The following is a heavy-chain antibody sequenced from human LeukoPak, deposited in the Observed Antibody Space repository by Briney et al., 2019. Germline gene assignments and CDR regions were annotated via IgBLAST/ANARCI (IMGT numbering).Heavy chain of an antibody. Sequence: GGSLRLSCAASGLILSSYAMHWVRQAPGKGLEWVAFTQHDGDDKYYADSVKGRFTISRDNSKNTLYLQMNSLRAEDTAVYYCAKVLPGPFHYWGQGTLVTVSS. J-gene: IGHJ4*02. CDR2: TQHDGDDK. CDR3: AKVLPGPFHY. CDR1: GLILSSYA. V-gene: IGHV3-30*02. D-gene: IGHD1-1*01.